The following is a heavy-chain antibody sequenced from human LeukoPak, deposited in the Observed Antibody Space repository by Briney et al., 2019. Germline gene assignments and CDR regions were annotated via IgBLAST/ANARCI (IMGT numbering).Heavy chain of an antibody. V-gene: IGHV4-34*01. CDR1: GGSFSGYY. Sequence: SETLSLTCAVYGGSFSGYYWSWIRQPPGKGLEWIGEINHSGSTNYNPSHKSRVTISVDTSKNQFSLKLSSVTAADTAVYYCARGPSIQLWSDPYYYYGMDVWGQGTTVTVSS. D-gene: IGHD5-18*01. CDR2: INHSGST. CDR3: ARGPSIQLWSDPYYYYGMDV. J-gene: IGHJ6*02.